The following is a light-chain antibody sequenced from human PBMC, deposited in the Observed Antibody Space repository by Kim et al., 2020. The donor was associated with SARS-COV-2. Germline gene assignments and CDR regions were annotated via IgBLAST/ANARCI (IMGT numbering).Light chain of an antibody. J-gene: IGLJ1*01. CDR2: DVS. V-gene: IGLV2-14*03. CDR1: SSDVGGYNS. Sequence: PRKSITIYCTGTSSDVGGYNSVSWYQQHPGKAPKLMIYDVSNRRSGVSNRCSGSKSGNTASLTISGLQAEDEADYYCSSYTSSTLVFGTGTKVTVL. CDR3: SSYTSSTLV.